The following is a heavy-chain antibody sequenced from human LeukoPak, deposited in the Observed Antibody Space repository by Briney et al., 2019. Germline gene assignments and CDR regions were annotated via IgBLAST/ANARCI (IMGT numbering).Heavy chain of an antibody. D-gene: IGHD4-17*01. CDR2: ISSSSSYI. V-gene: IGHV3-21*01. CDR3: ARDSGDYIPDDAFDI. J-gene: IGHJ3*02. CDR1: GFTFSSYA. Sequence: PGGSLRLSCAASGFTFSSYAMSWVRQAPGKGLEWVSSISSSSSYIYYADSVKGRFTISRDNAKNSLYLQMNSLRAEDTAVYYCARDSGDYIPDDAFDIWGQGTMVTVSS.